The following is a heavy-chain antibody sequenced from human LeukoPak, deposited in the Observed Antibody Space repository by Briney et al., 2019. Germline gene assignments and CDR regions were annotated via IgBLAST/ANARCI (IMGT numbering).Heavy chain of an antibody. CDR2: IDHSGST. V-gene: IGHV4-34*01. Sequence: SETLSLTCAVYGGSFSGYYWSWIRQPPGKGLEWIGEIDHSGSTNYNPSLKSRVTISVDTSKNQFSLKLSSVTAADTAVYYCVVSAAGLFDPWGQGTLVTVSS. J-gene: IGHJ5*02. CDR1: GGSFSGYY. CDR3: VVSAAGLFDP. D-gene: IGHD6-13*01.